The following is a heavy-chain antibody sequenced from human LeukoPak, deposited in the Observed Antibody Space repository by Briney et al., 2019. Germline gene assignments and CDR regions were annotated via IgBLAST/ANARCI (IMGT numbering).Heavy chain of an antibody. CDR1: GGSVSSGSYY. D-gene: IGHD3-9*01. CDR3: ARDIAYYDILTGLKGYYFDY. V-gene: IGHV4-61*01. Sequence: SETLSLTCTVSGGSVSSGSYYWSWIRQPPGKGLEWIGYIYYSGSTNYNPSLKSRVTISVDTSKNQFSLKLSSVTAADTAVYYCARDIAYYDILTGLKGYYFDYWGQGTLVTVSS. J-gene: IGHJ4*02. CDR2: IYYSGST.